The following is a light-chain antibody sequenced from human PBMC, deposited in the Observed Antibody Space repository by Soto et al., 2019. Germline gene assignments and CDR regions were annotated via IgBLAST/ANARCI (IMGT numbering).Light chain of an antibody. Sequence: QSALTQPPSASGSPGQSVTISCTGTSSDIGGFNFVSWYQQHPGKAPKLMIYEVSKRPSGVPDRFSGSKSANTASLTVSGLQTEYEADYYCASYAGSDNVIFGGGTKLTVL. CDR3: ASYAGSDNVI. CDR2: EVS. J-gene: IGLJ2*01. V-gene: IGLV2-8*01. CDR1: SSDIGGFNF.